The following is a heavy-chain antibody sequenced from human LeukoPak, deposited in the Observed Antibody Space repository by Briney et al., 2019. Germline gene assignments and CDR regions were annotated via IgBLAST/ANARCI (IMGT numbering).Heavy chain of an antibody. V-gene: IGHV3-30*02. D-gene: IGHD3-9*01. CDR3: ARGAYYNILTGYRGEILGFDY. Sequence: GGSLRLSCAASGFTFSSYGMHWVRQAPGKGLEWVAFIRYDGRIKYYADSVRGRFTTSRDNSKNTLYLQMNSLRAEDTAVYYCARGAYYNILTGYRGEILGFDYWGQGTLVTVSS. J-gene: IGHJ4*02. CDR1: GFTFSSYG. CDR2: IRYDGRIK.